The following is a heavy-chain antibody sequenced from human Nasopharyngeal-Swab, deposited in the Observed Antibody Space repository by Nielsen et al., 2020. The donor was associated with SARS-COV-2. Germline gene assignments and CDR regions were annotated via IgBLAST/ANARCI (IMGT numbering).Heavy chain of an antibody. CDR3: ARIPSTLPDY. V-gene: IGHV5-51*01. D-gene: IGHD5/OR15-5a*01. CDR2: IYPGDSDT. Sequence: KVSCKGSGYSFTSYWIGWARQMPGKGLEWMGIIYPGDSDTRYSPSFQGQVTISADKSISTAYLQWSSLKASDIAMYYCARIPSTLPDYWGQGTLVTVSS. J-gene: IGHJ4*02. CDR1: GYSFTSYW.